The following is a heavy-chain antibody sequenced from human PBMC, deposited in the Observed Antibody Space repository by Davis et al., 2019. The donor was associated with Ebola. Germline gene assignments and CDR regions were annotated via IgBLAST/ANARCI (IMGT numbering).Heavy chain of an antibody. CDR1: GGSISSSNW. Sequence: PSETLSLTCAVSGGSISSSNWWSWVRQPPGKGLEWIGEIYHSGSTNYNPSLKSRVTISVDKSKNQFSLKLSSVTAADTAVYYCARDRLSERGYSYPGPYYYGMDVWGQGTTVTVSS. V-gene: IGHV4-4*02. CDR3: ARDRLSERGYSYPGPYYYGMDV. D-gene: IGHD5-18*01. J-gene: IGHJ6*02. CDR2: IYHSGST.